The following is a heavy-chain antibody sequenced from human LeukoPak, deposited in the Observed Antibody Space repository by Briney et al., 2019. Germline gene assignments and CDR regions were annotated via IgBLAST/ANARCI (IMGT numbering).Heavy chain of an antibody. J-gene: IGHJ4*02. V-gene: IGHV1-24*01. CDR2: FDPEDGET. Sequence: GASVKVSCKASGYTFTGYYMHWVRQAPGKGLEWMGGFDPEDGETIYAQKFQGRVTMTEDTSTDTAYMELSSLRSEDTAVYYCATADPYYFDYWGQGTLVTVSS. CDR1: GYTFTGYY. CDR3: ATADPYYFDY.